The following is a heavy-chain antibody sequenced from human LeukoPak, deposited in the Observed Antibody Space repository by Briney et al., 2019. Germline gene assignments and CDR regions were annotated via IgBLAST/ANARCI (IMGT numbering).Heavy chain of an antibody. J-gene: IGHJ6*02. V-gene: IGHV1-2*02. CDR2: INPNSGGT. Sequence: ASVKVSCKASGYTFTGYYMHWVRQAPGQGLEWMGWINPNSGGTNYAQKFQGRVTMTRDTSISTAYMELSSQRSEDTAVYYCARDRRQGIFLGYGMDVWGQGTTVTVSS. CDR3: ARDRRQGIFLGYGMDV. CDR1: GYTFTGYY. D-gene: IGHD3-3*01.